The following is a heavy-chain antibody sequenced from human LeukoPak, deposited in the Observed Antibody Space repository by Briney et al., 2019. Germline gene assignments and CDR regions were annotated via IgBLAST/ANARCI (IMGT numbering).Heavy chain of an antibody. Sequence: GGSLRLSCAASGFTFSSESMNWVRQTPGKGLEWLSFIRSSPSRIIYADSVKGRFTISRDNAKSSLYLQMNDLRPEDTALYYCVRHWPVDWGQGTQVTVSS. V-gene: IGHV3-48*04. CDR1: GFTFSSES. J-gene: IGHJ4*02. CDR2: IRSSPSRI. CDR3: VRHWPVD.